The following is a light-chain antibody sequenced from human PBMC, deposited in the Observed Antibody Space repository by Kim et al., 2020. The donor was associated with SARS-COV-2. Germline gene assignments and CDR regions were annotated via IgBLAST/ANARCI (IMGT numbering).Light chain of an antibody. CDR2: GAS. CDR3: QQDYNLPPT. Sequence: GERVTLACRASQSVSSSYLTWYQQKPGQAPRLLIYGASTRATSIPARFSGSGSGTDFTLTISSMQPEDFAVYYCQQDYNLPPTFGQGTKVDIK. J-gene: IGKJ1*01. V-gene: IGKV3D-7*01. CDR1: QSVSSSY.